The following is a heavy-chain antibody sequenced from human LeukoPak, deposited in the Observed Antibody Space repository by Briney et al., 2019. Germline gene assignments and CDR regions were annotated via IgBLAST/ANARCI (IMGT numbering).Heavy chain of an antibody. CDR3: ARRDYAAWFDP. J-gene: IGHJ5*02. CDR2: VDYSGST. D-gene: IGHD4/OR15-4a*01. CDR1: GDSITSGGFY. Sequence: SETLSLTCNVSGDSITSGGFYWAWIRQSPGKGLEWIGNVDYSGSTQYNPALRGRVSISMGMTKNQFSLNLNSVSVTDTAIYYCARRDYAAWFDPWGQGTLVTVSS. V-gene: IGHV4-39*01.